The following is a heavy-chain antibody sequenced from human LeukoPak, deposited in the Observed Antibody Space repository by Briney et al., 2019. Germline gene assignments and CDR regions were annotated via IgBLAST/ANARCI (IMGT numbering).Heavy chain of an antibody. CDR3: ARAPHFFDTSGSRYYFDY. CDR2: IYYNGYT. CDR1: GGSIGTYY. J-gene: IGHJ4*02. Sequence: SETLSLTCTVSGGSIGTYYWSWIRQPPGKGLEWIGYIYYNGYTDYNPSLKSRVTISIHTSKNQFSLNLSSVTAADTAVYYCARAPHFFDTSGSRYYFDYWGQGALVTVSS. D-gene: IGHD3-22*01. V-gene: IGHV4-59*01.